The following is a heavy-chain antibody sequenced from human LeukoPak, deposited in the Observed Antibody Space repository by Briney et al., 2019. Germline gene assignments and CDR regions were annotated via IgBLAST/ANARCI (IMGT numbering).Heavy chain of an antibody. CDR1: GYTFTSCD. Sequence: ASVKVSCKASGYTFTSCDISWVRQATGQAPEWMGWMNPNSGNTGYGQSFQGRITMTRDISIGTAYMELSNLTSEDTAIYYCARGSSGRRDNWGQGTLVTVSA. J-gene: IGHJ4*02. V-gene: IGHV1-8*01. D-gene: IGHD6-19*01. CDR3: ARGSSGRRDN. CDR2: MNPNSGNT.